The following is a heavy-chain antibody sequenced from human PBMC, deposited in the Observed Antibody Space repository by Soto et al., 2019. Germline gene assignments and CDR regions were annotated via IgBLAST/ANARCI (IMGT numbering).Heavy chain of an antibody. V-gene: IGHV5-51*01. CDR2: IFPRDSDT. J-gene: IGHJ4*02. Sequence: GESLKISCQTSGYTFTNYWIGWVRHMPGRGLEWMGLIFPRDSDTRYNSSFEGQVTISSDRSIATAYLQWTSLKASATAIYFCERPGSLLQPIDYSGQGTPLTVSS. D-gene: IGHD4-4*01. CDR3: ERPGSLLQPIDY. CDR1: GYTFTNYW.